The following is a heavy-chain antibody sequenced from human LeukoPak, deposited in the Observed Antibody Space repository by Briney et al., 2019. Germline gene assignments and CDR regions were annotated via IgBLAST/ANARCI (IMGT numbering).Heavy chain of an antibody. CDR1: GFTFDDYA. V-gene: IGHV3-43*02. CDR3: AKATPEEVTEYYFDY. D-gene: IGHD4-23*01. J-gene: IGHJ4*02. Sequence: TGGSLRLSCAASGFTFDDYAMHWVRQSPGKGLEWVSLISGDGSNTYYGDSVQGRFTISRDNNKNSLYLQMNSLRTEDTALYYCAKATPEEVTEYYFDYWGQGTLVTVSS. CDR2: ISGDGSNT.